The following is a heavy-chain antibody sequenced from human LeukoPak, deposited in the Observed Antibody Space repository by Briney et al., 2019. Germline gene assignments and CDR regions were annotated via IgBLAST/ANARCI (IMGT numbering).Heavy chain of an antibody. D-gene: IGHD3-22*01. Sequence: GASLRVSCKASGYTFTSYYMHGVRQAPGQGLEWRGIINPSGGSTSYAKKFQGTVTMTRDTSPSTVYMELSSLRSEDTAVYYCARVDSSGYGYYFDYCGQGTLVTVSS. V-gene: IGHV1-46*01. CDR2: INPSGGST. CDR1: GYTFTSYY. CDR3: ARVDSSGYGYYFDY. J-gene: IGHJ4*02.